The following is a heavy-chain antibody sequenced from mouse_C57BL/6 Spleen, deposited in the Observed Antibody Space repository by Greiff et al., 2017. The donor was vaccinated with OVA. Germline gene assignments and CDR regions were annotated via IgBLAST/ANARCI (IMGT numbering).Heavy chain of an antibody. V-gene: IGHV1-18*01. J-gene: IGHJ3*01. CDR1: GYTFTDYN. CDR3: ARGDYGSRSFAY. D-gene: IGHD1-1*01. CDR2: INPNNGGT. Sequence: EVQLQQSGPELVKPGASVKIPCKASGYTFTDYNMDWVKQSHGKSLEWIGDINPNNGGTIYNQKFKGKATLTVDKSSSTAYMELRSLTSEDTAVYYCARGDYGSRSFAYWGQGTLVTVSA.